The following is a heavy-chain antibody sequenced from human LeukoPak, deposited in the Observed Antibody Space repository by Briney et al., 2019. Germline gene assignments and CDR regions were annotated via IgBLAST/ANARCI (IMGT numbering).Heavy chain of an antibody. Sequence: GGSLRLSCAASGFTFSTYSMNWVRQAPGKGLEGVSSISSGSSFIYYADSVKGRFTISRDNAKNSLFLQMNSLRAEDTAVYYCARESSGYFYWGQGTLVTVSS. CDR2: ISSGSSFI. J-gene: IGHJ4*02. V-gene: IGHV3-21*01. CDR1: GFTFSTYS. CDR3: ARESSGYFY. D-gene: IGHD3-22*01.